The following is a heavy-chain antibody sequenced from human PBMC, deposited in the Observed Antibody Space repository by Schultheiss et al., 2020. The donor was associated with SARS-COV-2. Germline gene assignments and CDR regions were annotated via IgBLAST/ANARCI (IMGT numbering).Heavy chain of an antibody. V-gene: IGHV3-30*04. CDR1: GFTFSSYA. D-gene: IGHD3-3*01. J-gene: IGHJ3*02. Sequence: GESLKISCAASGFTFSSYAMHWVRQAPGKGLEWVAVISYDGSNKYYADSVKGRFTISRDNSKNTLYLQMNSLRAEDTAVYYCAREEYYGGAFDIWGQGTMVTVSS. CDR3: AREEYYGGAFDI. CDR2: ISYDGSNK.